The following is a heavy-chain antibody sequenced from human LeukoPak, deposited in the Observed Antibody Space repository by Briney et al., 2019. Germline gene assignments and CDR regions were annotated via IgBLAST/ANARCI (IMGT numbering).Heavy chain of an antibody. D-gene: IGHD6-13*01. J-gene: IGHJ4*02. CDR2: ISGSGGST. CDR1: GFTFSSYA. CDR3: ATNPEQQLIWLAHYYFDY. V-gene: IGHV3-23*01. Sequence: GGSLRLSCAASGFTFSSYAMSWVRQAPGKELEWVSAISGSGGSTYYADSVKGRFTISRDNSKNTLYLQMNSLRAEDTAVYYCATNPEQQLIWLAHYYFDYCGQGTLVTVSS.